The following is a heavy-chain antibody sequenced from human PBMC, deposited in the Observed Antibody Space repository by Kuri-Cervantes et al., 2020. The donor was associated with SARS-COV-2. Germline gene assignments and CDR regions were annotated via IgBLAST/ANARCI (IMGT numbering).Heavy chain of an antibody. V-gene: IGHV3-21*01. D-gene: IGHD6-13*01. J-gene: IGHJ6*03. CDR1: RFTFNNYA. Sequence: GESLKISCAASRFTFNNYAMSWVRQAPGKGLEWVSSISSTSSYIYYADSVKGRFTISRDNAKNSLYLQMNSLRAEDTAVYYCARDCSSPYKYYYYYYMDVWGKGTTVTVSS. CDR2: ISSTSSYI. CDR3: ARDCSSPYKYYYYYYMDV.